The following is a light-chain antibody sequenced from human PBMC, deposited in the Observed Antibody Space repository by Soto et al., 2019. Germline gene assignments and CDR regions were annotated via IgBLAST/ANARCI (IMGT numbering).Light chain of an antibody. V-gene: IGLV2-23*01. CDR1: SSDVGSYDL. CDR3: CSYAGSNIYVI. Sequence: QSALTQPASVSGSPGQSITISCTGTSSDVGSYDLVSWYQQHPGTAPKLMIYEGSKRPSGVSNRFSGSKSGNTASLTISGLQAEDEADYYCCSYAGSNIYVIIGGGTKLTVL. CDR2: EGS. J-gene: IGLJ2*01.